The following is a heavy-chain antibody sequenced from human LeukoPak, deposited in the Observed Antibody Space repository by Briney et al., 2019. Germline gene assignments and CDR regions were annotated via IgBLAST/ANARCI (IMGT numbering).Heavy chain of an antibody. CDR1: GGSVGGGDYY. V-gene: IGHV4-39*01. CDR3: ARHDYGDYGPFDC. D-gene: IGHD4-17*01. Sequence: SETLSLTCTVSGGSVGGGDYYWGWIRQPPGKGLEWIGTIYYSGSTYYNTSLKSRVTISVDMSNNQFSLKLNSVTAADTAVYFCARHDYGDYGPFDCWGQGTLVTVSS. CDR2: IYYSGST. J-gene: IGHJ4*02.